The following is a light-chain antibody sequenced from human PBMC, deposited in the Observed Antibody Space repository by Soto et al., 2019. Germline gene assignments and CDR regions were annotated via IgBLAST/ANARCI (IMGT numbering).Light chain of an antibody. V-gene: IGLV2-11*01. CDR1: SSDVGGYSY. CDR3: CSYAGAFTYV. Sequence: QSALTQPRSVSGSPGHSVTISCTGTSSDVGGYSYVSWYQQHPGKAPKLMISDVSKRPSGVPDRFSGSKFGNTASLTISGLQAEDEADYYCCSYAGAFTYVFASGTKLTVL. J-gene: IGLJ1*01. CDR2: DVS.